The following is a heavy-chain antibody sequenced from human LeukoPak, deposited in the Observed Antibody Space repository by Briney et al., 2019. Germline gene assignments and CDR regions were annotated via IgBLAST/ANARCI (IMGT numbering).Heavy chain of an antibody. CDR2: IYTSGST. CDR3: ARERYNWNSNFDY. CDR1: GGSISSGSYY. V-gene: IGHV4-61*02. D-gene: IGHD1-7*01. J-gene: IGHJ4*02. Sequence: SETLSLTCTVSGGSISSGSYYWSWIRQPAGKGLEWIGRIYTSGSTNYNPSLKSRVTISVDTSKNQFSLKLSSVTAADTAVYYCARERYNWNSNFDYWGQGTLVTVSS.